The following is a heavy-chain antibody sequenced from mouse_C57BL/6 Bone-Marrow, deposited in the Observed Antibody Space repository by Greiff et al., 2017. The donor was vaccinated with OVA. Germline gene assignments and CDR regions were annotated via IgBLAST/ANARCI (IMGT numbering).Heavy chain of an antibody. Sequence: EVQLQQSGPGLVKPSQSLSLTCSVTGYSITSGYYWNWIRQFPGNKLEWMGYISYDGSNNYNPSLKNRISITRDTSKNQFFLKLNSVTTEDTATYYCARDLRGYSNQFLYYAMDYWGQGTSVTVSS. J-gene: IGHJ4*01. CDR2: ISYDGSN. CDR1: GYSITSGYY. D-gene: IGHD2-5*01. CDR3: ARDLRGYSNQFLYYAMDY. V-gene: IGHV3-6*01.